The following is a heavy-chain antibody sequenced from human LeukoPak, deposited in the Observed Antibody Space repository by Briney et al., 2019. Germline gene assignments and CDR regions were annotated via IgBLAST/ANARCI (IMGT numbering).Heavy chain of an antibody. V-gene: IGHV4-59*01. CDR1: GGSISSYY. D-gene: IGHD3-22*01. J-gene: IGHJ4*02. CDR2: IYYSGST. CDR3: ARDRRYYDSSGYTEGFDY. Sequence: PSETLSLTRTVSGGSISSYYWSWIRQPPGKGLEWIGYIYYSGSTNYNPSLKSRVTISVDTSKNQFSLKLSSVTAADTAVYYCARDRRYYDSSGYTEGFDYWGQGTLVTVSS.